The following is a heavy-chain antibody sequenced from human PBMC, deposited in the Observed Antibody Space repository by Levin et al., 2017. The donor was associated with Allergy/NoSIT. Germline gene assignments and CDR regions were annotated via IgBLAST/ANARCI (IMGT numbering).Heavy chain of an antibody. V-gene: IGHV3-48*01. J-gene: IGHJ4*02. Sequence: GGSLRLSCAASGFTFSSNSMNWVRQAPGKGLEWVSYISSGSGTIYYVDSVKGRFTISRDNAKNSLYLQMNSLRAEDTAVYYCASNIMTGSDYWGQGTLVTVSS. CDR3: ASNIMTGSDY. D-gene: IGHD3-9*01. CDR2: ISSGSGTI. CDR1: GFTFSSNS.